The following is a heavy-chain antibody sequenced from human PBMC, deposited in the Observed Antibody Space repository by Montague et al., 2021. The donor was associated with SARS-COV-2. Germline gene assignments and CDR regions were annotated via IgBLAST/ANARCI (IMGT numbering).Heavy chain of an antibody. D-gene: IGHD5-12*01. J-gene: IGHJ4*02. CDR2: ISVIGST. Sequence: SETLSLTCTVSGGSINNYYLGWIRQPPGKALEYISYISVIGSTHRNPTLKSRVTISVDPSRNQFYLDVNSVTAADTAVYYCARLQGGRRLMDYWGQGTLVTVPS. CDR3: ARLQGGRRLMDY. V-gene: IGHV4-59*01. CDR1: GGSINNYY.